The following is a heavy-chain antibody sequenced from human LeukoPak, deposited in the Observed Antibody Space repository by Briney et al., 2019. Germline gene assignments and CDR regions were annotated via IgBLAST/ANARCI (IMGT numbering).Heavy chain of an antibody. CDR1: GGSIGSSSYY. V-gene: IGHV4-39*01. Sequence: KASETLSLTCTVSGGSIGSSSYYWGWIRQPPGKGLEWIGSIYYSGSTYYNPSLKSRVTISVDTSKNQFSLKLSSVTAADTAVYYCARPLRGVTGKIDYWGQGTLVTVSS. CDR3: ARPLRGVTGKIDY. CDR2: IYYSGST. J-gene: IGHJ4*02. D-gene: IGHD2-21*02.